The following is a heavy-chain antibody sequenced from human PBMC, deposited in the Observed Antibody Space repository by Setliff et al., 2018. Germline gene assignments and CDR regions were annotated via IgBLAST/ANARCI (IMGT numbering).Heavy chain of an antibody. CDR3: ARLSWDGLRYHGLDV. CDR2: LHTSGST. D-gene: IGHD3-10*01. Sequence: PSETLSLTCAVSGGSISSGSYYWSWIRQPAGKGLEWVGRLHTSGSTNYNPSLKSRVTISVDTSKNQFSLNLSSVTAADTAVYFCARLSWDGLRYHGLDVWGQGTTVTVSS. J-gene: IGHJ6*02. V-gene: IGHV4-61*02. CDR1: GGSISSGSYY.